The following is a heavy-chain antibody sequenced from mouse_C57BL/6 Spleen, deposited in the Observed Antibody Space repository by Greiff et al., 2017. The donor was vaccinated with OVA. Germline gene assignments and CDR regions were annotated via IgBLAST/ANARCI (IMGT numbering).Heavy chain of an antibody. CDR1: GYTFTSYW. D-gene: IGHD1-1*01. CDR2: IDPSDSYT. CDR3: ARRGYGFDY. J-gene: IGHJ2*01. V-gene: IGHV1-69*01. Sequence: QVHVKQPGAELVMPGASVKLSCKASGYTFTSYWMHWVKQRPGQGLEWIGEIDPSDSYTNYNQKFKGKSTLTVDKSSSTAYMQLSSLTSEDSAVYYCARRGYGFDYWGQGTTLTVSS.